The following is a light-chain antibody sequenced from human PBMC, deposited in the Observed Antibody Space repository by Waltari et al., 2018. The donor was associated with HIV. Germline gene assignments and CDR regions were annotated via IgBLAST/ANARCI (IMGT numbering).Light chain of an antibody. CDR1: QDISNY. J-gene: IGKJ3*01. Sequence: DIQMTQSPSSLSASVGDRVTITCQASQDISNYLNCYQQKPGKAPKLLSYDASNLETGVPSRFSGRGSGTDFTFTISSLQPEDIATYDGQQYDNLPIFTFGPGTKVDIK. CDR2: DAS. V-gene: IGKV1-33*01. CDR3: QQYDNLPIFT.